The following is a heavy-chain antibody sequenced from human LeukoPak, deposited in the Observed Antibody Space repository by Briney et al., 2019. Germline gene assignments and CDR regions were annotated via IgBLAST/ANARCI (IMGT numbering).Heavy chain of an antibody. Sequence: SETLSLTCAVYGESFSGYYWSWIRQPPGKGPEWIGEINHSGSTNYNPSLKSRVTISVDTSKNQFSLKLSSVTAADTAVYYCAREGITIFGVVIAFDYWGQGTLVTVSS. D-gene: IGHD3-3*01. CDR1: GESFSGYY. CDR3: AREGITIFGVVIAFDY. J-gene: IGHJ4*02. V-gene: IGHV4-34*01. CDR2: INHSGST.